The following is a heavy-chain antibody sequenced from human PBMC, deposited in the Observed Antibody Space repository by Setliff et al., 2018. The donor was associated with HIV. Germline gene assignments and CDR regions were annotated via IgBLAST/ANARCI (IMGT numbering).Heavy chain of an antibody. J-gene: IGHJ4*02. CDR2: IRYDGSNK. D-gene: IGHD3-10*01. CDR3: AKPGDPFGELHLNFDY. CDR1: GFTFSSYG. V-gene: IGHV3-30*02. Sequence: PGGSLRLSCAASGFTFSSYGMHWVRQAPGKGLEWVAFIRYDGSNKYYADSVRGRFTISRDNSKNTLYLQMNSLRAEDTAVYYCAKPGDPFGELHLNFDYWGQGTLVTVS.